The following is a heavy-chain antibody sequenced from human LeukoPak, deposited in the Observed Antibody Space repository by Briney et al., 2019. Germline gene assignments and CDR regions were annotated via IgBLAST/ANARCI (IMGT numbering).Heavy chain of an antibody. Sequence: GSLRLSCAVSGFTFSIYAMTWVRQAPGKGLEWIGEIYHSGSTNYNASLKSRATISVDKSKNQFSLKLTSVTAADTAVYYCARDPVDSSGRYGMDVWGQGTTVTVSS. V-gene: IGHV4-4*02. D-gene: IGHD3-22*01. CDR1: GFTFSIYAM. CDR3: ARDPVDSSGRYGMDV. J-gene: IGHJ6*02. CDR2: IYHSGST.